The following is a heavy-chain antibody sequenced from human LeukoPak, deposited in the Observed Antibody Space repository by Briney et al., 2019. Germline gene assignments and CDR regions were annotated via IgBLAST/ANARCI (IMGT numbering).Heavy chain of an antibody. CDR3: ARGVNY. CDR1: GGSISSGGYY. CDR2: INHSGST. J-gene: IGHJ4*02. V-gene: IGHV4-31*03. Sequence: SQTLSLTCTVSGGSISSGGYYWSWIRQHPGKGLEWIGEINHSGSTNYNPSLKSRVTISVDTSKNQFSLKLSSVTAADTAVYYCARGVNYWGQGTLVTVSS.